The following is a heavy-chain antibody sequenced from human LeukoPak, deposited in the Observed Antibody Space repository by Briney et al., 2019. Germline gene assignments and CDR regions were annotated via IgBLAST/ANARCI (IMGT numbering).Heavy chain of an antibody. CDR1: GFTFYNYA. Sequence: TGGSLRLSCAASGFTFYNYAMHWVRQPPGKGLEWVAVISYDETNRYYVDSVKGRFTISRDNSKDTLYLQMNSLRADDTAVYYCARDRRRGFGGYDWGHFFDYWGLGTLVTVSS. D-gene: IGHD5-12*01. J-gene: IGHJ4*02. CDR3: ARDRRRGFGGYDWGHFFDY. CDR2: ISYDETNR. V-gene: IGHV3-30-3*01.